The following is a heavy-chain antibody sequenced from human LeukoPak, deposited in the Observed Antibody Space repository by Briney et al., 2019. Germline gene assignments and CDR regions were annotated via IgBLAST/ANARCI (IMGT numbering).Heavy chain of an antibody. CDR3: ARGYGPYLGTYYFDY. Sequence: ASVKVSCKASGYTFTSYAMNWVRQAPGQGLEWMGWINTDTGNPTYAQGFTGRFVFSLDTSVSTAYLQISSLKTEDTAVYYCARGYGPYLGTYYFDYWGQGTLVTVSS. J-gene: IGHJ4*02. CDR1: GYTFTSYA. V-gene: IGHV7-4-1*02. CDR2: INTDTGNP. D-gene: IGHD1-14*01.